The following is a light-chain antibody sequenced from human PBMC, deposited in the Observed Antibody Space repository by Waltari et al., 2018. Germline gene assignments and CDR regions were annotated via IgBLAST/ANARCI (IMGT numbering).Light chain of an antibody. V-gene: IGLV1-44*01. Sequence: QYVLTQPPSASGTPGQRVTISCSGSSSNIGSNTVNWYQQLPGTAPKLLIYSNNQRPSGVPARFSGSKSGTSASLAISGLQSEDEADYYCAAWDDSLVVFGGGTKLTVL. J-gene: IGLJ2*01. CDR1: SSNIGSNT. CDR3: AAWDDSLVV. CDR2: SNN.